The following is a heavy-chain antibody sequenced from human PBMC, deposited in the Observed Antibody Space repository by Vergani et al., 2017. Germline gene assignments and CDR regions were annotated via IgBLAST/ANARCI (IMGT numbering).Heavy chain of an antibody. CDR1: GGSISSGGYY. CDR2: IYYSGST. D-gene: IGHD2-15*01. J-gene: IGHJ3*02. V-gene: IGHV4-31*03. Sequence: QVQLQESGPGLVKPSQTLSLTCTVSGGSISSGGYYWSWIRQHPGKGLEWIGYIYYSGSTYYNPSLKSRVPISVDTSKNQFSLKLSSVTAADTAVYYCARGGGGTKTSPLGAFDIWGQGTMVTVSS. CDR3: ARGGGGTKTSPLGAFDI.